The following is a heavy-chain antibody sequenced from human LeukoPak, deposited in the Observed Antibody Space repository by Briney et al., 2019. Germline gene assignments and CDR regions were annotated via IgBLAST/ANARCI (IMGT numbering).Heavy chain of an antibody. V-gene: IGHV3-23*01. J-gene: IGHJ4*02. Sequence: GGSLRLSCAASGFTLSSYAMTWVRQAPGRGLEWVSSVDGSGGSTYYADSVKGRFTISRDNSKNTLYLQMDSLRAEDTAVYYCAKDSYCSSSSCYIPYYFDYWGQGTLVTVSS. CDR1: GFTLSSYA. CDR3: AKDSYCSSSSCYIPYYFDY. CDR2: VDGSGGST. D-gene: IGHD2-2*02.